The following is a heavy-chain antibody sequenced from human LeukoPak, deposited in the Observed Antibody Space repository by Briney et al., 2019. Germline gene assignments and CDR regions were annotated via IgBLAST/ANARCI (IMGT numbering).Heavy chain of an antibody. CDR3: ARAQSYSIATPNYYYYYYMDV. CDR1: GGSFSGYY. Sequence: PSETLSLTCAVYGGSFSGYYWSWIRQPPGKGLEWIGEINHSGSTNYNPSLKSRVTISVDTSKNQFSLKLSSVTAADTAVYYCARAQSYSIATPNYYYYYYMDVWGKGTTVTVSS. D-gene: IGHD4-11*01. J-gene: IGHJ6*03. CDR2: INHSGST. V-gene: IGHV4-34*01.